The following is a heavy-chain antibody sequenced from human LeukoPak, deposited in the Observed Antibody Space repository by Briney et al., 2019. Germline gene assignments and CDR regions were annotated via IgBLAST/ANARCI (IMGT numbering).Heavy chain of an antibody. CDR1: GFTFSGSA. Sequence: GSLRLSCAASGFTFSGSAMHWVRQASGKGLEWVGRIRSKANGYTTAYGASVKGRFTISRDDSQRATYVQMNSLKIEDTAVYYCTRLAGGDAFDIWGPGTMVTVSS. CDR3: TRLAGGDAFDI. D-gene: IGHD2-15*01. V-gene: IGHV3-73*01. CDR2: IRSKANGYTT. J-gene: IGHJ3*02.